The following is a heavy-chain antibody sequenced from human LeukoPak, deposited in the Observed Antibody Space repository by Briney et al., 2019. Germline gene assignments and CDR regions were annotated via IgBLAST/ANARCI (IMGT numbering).Heavy chain of an antibody. D-gene: IGHD5-12*01. CDR1: GFTFSSYS. V-gene: IGHV3-21*01. CDR2: ISSSSSYI. J-gene: IGHJ6*02. CDR3: ARGPVDRYYYYYYGMDV. Sequence: GGSLRLSCAASGFTFSSYSMNWVRQAPGKGLEWVSSISSSSSYIYYADSVKGRFTISRDNAKNSLYLQMNSLRAEDTAVYYCARGPVDRYYYYYYGMDVWGQGTTVTVSS.